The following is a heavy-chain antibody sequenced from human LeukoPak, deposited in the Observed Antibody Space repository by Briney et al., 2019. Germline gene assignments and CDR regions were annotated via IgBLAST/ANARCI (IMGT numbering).Heavy chain of an antibody. Sequence: PSETLSLTCTVSGYFISSGYYWGWIRQPPGKGLEWIGSIYHSGTTYYNPSLKSRVTISVDTSKNQFSLKLSSVTAADTAVYYCAVARRGFDYWGQGTLVTVSS. CDR2: IYHSGTT. CDR1: GYFISSGYY. J-gene: IGHJ4*02. CDR3: AVARRGFDY. D-gene: IGHD3-10*01. V-gene: IGHV4-38-2*02.